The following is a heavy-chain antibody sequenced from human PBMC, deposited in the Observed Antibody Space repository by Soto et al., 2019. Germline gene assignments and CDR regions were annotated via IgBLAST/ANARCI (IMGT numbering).Heavy chain of an antibody. CDR3: ARGLQLINY. Sequence: EVQLVESGGGLVQPGGSLRLSCAASGFTFSTYWMHWVRQAPGKGLVWVSRINEDGTTTNYADSVKGRFTVSRDNAKNTLYLQINNLRVEDTALYYCARGLQLINYWGQGTLVTVSS. V-gene: IGHV3-74*01. J-gene: IGHJ4*02. CDR2: INEDGTTT. CDR1: GFTFSTYW. D-gene: IGHD2-15*01.